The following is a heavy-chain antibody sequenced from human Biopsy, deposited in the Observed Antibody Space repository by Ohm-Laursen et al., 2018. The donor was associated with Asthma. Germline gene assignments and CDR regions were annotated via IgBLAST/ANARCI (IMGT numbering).Heavy chain of an antibody. V-gene: IGHV3-53*01. D-gene: IGHD3-22*01. CDR3: ARGDSSNWSHYYFDY. Sequence: GTLSLTCAASGFAVSRDYMFWVRQAPGKGLEWVSVIYSGGTSHTADSVRGRFTISRDYSKNTLYLQMHSLRVEDTAVYYCARGDSSNWSHYYFDYWGQGTLVTVSS. CDR1: GFAVSRDY. CDR2: IYSGGTS. J-gene: IGHJ4*02.